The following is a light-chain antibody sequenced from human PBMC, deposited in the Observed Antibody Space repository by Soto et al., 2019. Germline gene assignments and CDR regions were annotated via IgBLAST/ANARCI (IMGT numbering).Light chain of an antibody. V-gene: IGKV1-5*01. CDR3: QHYYGFSRT. CDR1: QGIVRW. CDR2: DAS. Sequence: DIQMPHSPPTLSASVGDRVTITCRASQGIVRWLALYQQKPGKAPKLLIYDASSLKSGVPSRVSGSGAGKHDTFTIRCLQLDDFATDNSQHYYGFSRTFGQGSNVEIK. J-gene: IGKJ1*01.